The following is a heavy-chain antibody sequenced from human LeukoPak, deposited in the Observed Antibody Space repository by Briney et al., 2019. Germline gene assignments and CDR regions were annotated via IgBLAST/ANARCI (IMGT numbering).Heavy chain of an antibody. Sequence: GGSLRLSCAASGFTFNNYSMHWVRQAPGKGLEWVAFLSYNGSNKYYADSVKGRFTISRDNSKNTLYMQMNSLRAADTAVYYCARSPLYSPIAAAGHDAFDVWGRGTMVTVSS. J-gene: IGHJ3*01. D-gene: IGHD6-13*01. V-gene: IGHV3-30-3*01. CDR3: ARSPLYSPIAAAGHDAFDV. CDR1: GFTFNNYS. CDR2: LSYNGSNK.